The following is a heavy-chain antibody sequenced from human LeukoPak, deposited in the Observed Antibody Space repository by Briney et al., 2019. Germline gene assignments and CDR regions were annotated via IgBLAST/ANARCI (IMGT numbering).Heavy chain of an antibody. V-gene: IGHV1-18*01. CDR3: AREDSSGWFVSYYYMDV. CDR1: GYTFTSYG. Sequence: ASVKVSCNASGYTFTSYGISWVRQAPGQGLEWMGWISAYNGNTNYAQKLQGRVTMTTDTSTSTAYMELRSLRSDDTAVYYCAREDSSGWFVSYYYMDVWGKGTTVTVSS. CDR2: ISAYNGNT. D-gene: IGHD6-19*01. J-gene: IGHJ6*03.